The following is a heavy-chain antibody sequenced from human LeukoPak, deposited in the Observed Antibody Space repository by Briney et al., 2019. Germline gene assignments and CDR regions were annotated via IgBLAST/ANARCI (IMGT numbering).Heavy chain of an antibody. CDR2: ISGSGGST. Sequence: GGSLRLSCAASGFTFSSYAMSWVRQAPGKGLELVSAISGSGGSTYYADSVKGRFTISRDNSKNTLYLQMISLRAEDTAVYYCAKYYGDYGWFDPWGQGTLVTVSS. CDR1: GFTFSSYA. V-gene: IGHV3-23*01. J-gene: IGHJ5*02. D-gene: IGHD4-17*01. CDR3: AKYYGDYGWFDP.